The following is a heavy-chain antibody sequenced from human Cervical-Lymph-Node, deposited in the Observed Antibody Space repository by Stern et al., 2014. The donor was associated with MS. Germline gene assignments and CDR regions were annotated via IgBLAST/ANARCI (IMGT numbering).Heavy chain of an antibody. CDR2: INPNSGGT. J-gene: IGHJ6*02. CDR1: GYTFTDYQ. D-gene: IGHD3-10*01. V-gene: IGHV1-2*04. CDR3: ARGEFGGMDV. Sequence: VQLVESGAEVRKPGASVKVSCKASGYTFTDYQMHWVRQAPGQGLAWMGWINPNSGGTNYAQKFQGWVTMTRDTSISTAYMELSRLRSDDTAVYYCARGEFGGMDVWGQGTTVTVSS.